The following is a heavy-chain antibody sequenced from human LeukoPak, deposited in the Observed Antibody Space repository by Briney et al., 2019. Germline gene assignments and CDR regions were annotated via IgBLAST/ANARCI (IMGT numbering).Heavy chain of an antibody. V-gene: IGHV3-48*02. CDR2: ISSSSSTI. CDR3: ARGGSRTVADPRVGY. CDR1: GFTFSSYS. J-gene: IGHJ4*02. Sequence: GGSLRLSCAASGFTFSSYSMNWVRQAPGKGLEWVSYISSSSSTIYYADSVKGRFTISRDNAKNSLYLQMNSLRDEDTAMYYCARGGSRTVADPRVGYWGQGTLVTVSS. D-gene: IGHD6-19*01.